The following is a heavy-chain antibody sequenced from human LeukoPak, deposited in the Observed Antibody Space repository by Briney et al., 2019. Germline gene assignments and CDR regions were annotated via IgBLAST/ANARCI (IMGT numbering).Heavy chain of an antibody. CDR1: GYTFTGYY. CDR3: ARDIYRYSSGWYY. Sequence: GASVKVSCKASGYTFTGYYMHWVRQAPGQGPEWMGRINPNSGGTNYAQKFQGRVTMTRDTSISTAYMELSRLRSDDTAVYYCARDIYRYSSGWYYWGQGTLVTVSS. J-gene: IGHJ4*02. D-gene: IGHD6-19*01. CDR2: INPNSGGT. V-gene: IGHV1-2*06.